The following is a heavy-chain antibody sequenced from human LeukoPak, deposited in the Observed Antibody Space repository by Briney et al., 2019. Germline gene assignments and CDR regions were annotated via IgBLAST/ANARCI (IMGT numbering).Heavy chain of an antibody. CDR3: ARVGSYPYFDY. V-gene: IGHV3-7*03. Sequence: GGSLRLSCAASGFTFSSYWMSWVRQAPGKGLEWVANIKQDGSEKYYVDSVKGRFTISRDNVKNSLYLQMNSLRAEDTAVYYCARVGSYPYFDYWGQGTLVTVSS. J-gene: IGHJ4*02. D-gene: IGHD3-16*02. CDR2: IKQDGSEK. CDR1: GFTFSSYW.